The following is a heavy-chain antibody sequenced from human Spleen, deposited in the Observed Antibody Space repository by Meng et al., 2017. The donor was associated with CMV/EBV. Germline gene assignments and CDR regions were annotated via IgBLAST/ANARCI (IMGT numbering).Heavy chain of an antibody. CDR2: IYYSGST. Sequence: SGGSISSSSDYWGWIRQPPGKGLEWIGSIYYSGSTYYNPSLKSRVTISVDTSKNQFSLKLSSVTAADTAVYYCARERKEYNWNYPDYWGQGTLVTVSS. V-gene: IGHV4-39*07. CDR1: GGSISSSSDY. D-gene: IGHD1-20*01. CDR3: ARERKEYNWNYPDY. J-gene: IGHJ4*02.